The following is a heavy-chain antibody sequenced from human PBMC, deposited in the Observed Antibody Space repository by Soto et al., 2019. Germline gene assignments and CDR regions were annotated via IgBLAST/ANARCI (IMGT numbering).Heavy chain of an antibody. J-gene: IGHJ6*02. V-gene: IGHV1-18*01. D-gene: IGHD1-1*01. Sequence: ASVKVSCKASGYTFTNSGISWVRQAPGQGLEWMGRISADNGNTKYAQKFRGRVTMTTDISTSTVYMELRNLRSDDTAVYYCAMSIQQDYYFCMVSRGQGITVTVSS. CDR2: ISADNGNT. CDR1: GYTFTNSG. CDR3: AMSIQQDYYFCMVS.